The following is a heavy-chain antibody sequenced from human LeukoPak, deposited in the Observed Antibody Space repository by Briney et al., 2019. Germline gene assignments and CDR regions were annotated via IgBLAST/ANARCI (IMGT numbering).Heavy chain of an antibody. CDR1: GFTLRSYA. D-gene: IGHD2-21*02. CDR2: VSGSGST. V-gene: IGHV3-23*01. CDR3: AKGVPPFCGGDCYFDY. Sequence: PGGSLRLSCAASGFTLRSYAMSWVRQAPGKGMEWVSGVSGSGSTYYADSVKDRFTISRDNSNNTLFLQMNSLRADDTAIYYCAKGVPPFCGGDCYFDYWGQGTLVTVSS. J-gene: IGHJ4*02.